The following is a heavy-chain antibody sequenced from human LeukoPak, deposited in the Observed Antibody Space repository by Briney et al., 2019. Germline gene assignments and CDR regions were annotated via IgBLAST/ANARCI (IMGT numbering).Heavy chain of an antibody. CDR1: GFTFSSYG. Sequence: PGGSLRLSCAASGFTFSSYGMSWVRQAPGKGLEWGSGISGSGSDGSTYYADSVKGRFTISRDNSKNTLYLQMNSLRAEDTAVYYCAKYSHDSSGSYDYWGQGTLVTVSS. V-gene: IGHV3-23*01. CDR3: AKYSHDSSGSYDY. J-gene: IGHJ4*02. CDR2: ISGSGSDGST. D-gene: IGHD3-22*01.